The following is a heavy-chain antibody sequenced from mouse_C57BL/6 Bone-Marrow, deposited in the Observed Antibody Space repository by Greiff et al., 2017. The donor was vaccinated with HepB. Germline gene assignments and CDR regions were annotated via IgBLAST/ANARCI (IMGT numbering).Heavy chain of an antibody. Sequence: EVQLVESGEGLVKPGGSLKLSCAASGFTFSSYAMSWVRQTPEKRLEWVAYISIGGDYIYYADTVKGRFTISRDNARNTRYLQMSSLKSEDTAMYYCTRDRNTHYFDYWGQGTTLTVSS. CDR3: TRDRNTHYFDY. V-gene: IGHV5-9-1*02. CDR1: GFTFSSYA. J-gene: IGHJ2*01. CDR2: ISIGGDYI.